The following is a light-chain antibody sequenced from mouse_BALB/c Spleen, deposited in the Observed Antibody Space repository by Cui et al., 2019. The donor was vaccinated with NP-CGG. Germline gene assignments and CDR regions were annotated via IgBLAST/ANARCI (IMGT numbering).Light chain of an antibody. J-gene: IGLJ1*01. CDR2: GTN. CDR3: ALWYSNHWV. Sequence: QAVVTQESALNTSTGEKVTLTCRSSTGAVTTSNYASWVQEKPDHLFTGLIGGTNNRAPGFPAKFSGSLIGDKAALTITGAQTEDEGIYFCALWYSNHWVFGGGTKLTVL. CDR1: TGAVTTSNY. V-gene: IGLV1*01.